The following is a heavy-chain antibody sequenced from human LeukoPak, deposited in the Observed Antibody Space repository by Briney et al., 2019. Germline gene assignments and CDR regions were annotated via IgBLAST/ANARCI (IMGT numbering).Heavy chain of an antibody. Sequence: SETLSLTCTVSGDSISNYYWSWIRQPPGQELEWIAYIHNNGRTKFNPSLKSRVTFSLDTSKNQFSLTLRSVTAAETAVYYCARHYLRGDSSFDLWGQGTMVTVSS. CDR1: GDSISNYY. V-gene: IGHV4-59*08. J-gene: IGHJ3*01. CDR3: ARHYLRGDSSFDL. CDR2: IHNNGRT. D-gene: IGHD2-21*02.